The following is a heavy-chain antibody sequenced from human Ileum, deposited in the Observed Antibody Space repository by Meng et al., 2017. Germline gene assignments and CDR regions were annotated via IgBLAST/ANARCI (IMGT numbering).Heavy chain of an antibody. CDR3: TSDVTPGGADV. V-gene: IGHV3-9*02. J-gene: IGHJ6*02. CDR1: GFTSDNHA. D-gene: IGHD4-17*01. CDR2: IFWNSGVT. Sequence: SLKISCLASGFTSDNHAVHLVRKASGKGMEWVSGIFWNSGVTGYADPVKCRFTISRDKAKKSLSLQMNSLGPDDTAFYYCTSDVTPGGADVWGQGTAVTVSS.